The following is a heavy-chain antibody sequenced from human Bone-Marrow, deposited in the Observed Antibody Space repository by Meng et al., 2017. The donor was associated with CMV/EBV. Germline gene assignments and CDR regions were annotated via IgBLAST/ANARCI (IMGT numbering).Heavy chain of an antibody. CDR1: GYSISSGYY. CDR3: ARDSYCSSTSCYNWYFDL. Sequence: SETLSLTCTVSGYSISSGYYWGWIRQPPGKELEWIGSIYHSGNTYYNPSLKSRVTILVDTSKNQFSLKLSSVTAADTAVYYCARDSYCSSTSCYNWYFDLWGRGTLVTVSS. D-gene: IGHD2-2*01. V-gene: IGHV4-38-2*02. CDR2: IYHSGNT. J-gene: IGHJ2*01.